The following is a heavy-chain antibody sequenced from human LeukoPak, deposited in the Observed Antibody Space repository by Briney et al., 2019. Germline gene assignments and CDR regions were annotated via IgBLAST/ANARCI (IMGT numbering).Heavy chain of an antibody. CDR3: AKSLFTSATGTGRAFHI. CDR1: GFSFSAYP. D-gene: IGHD1-1*01. V-gene: IGHV3-23*01. CDR2: ISASGDVT. J-gene: IGHJ3*02. Sequence: PGGSLRLSCAASGFSFSAYPMGLVRQAPGKGLQWLSGISASGDVTFHADRVKGRFAISRDNSKNTLYLQMTGLRAGDTAEYYCAKSLFTSATGTGRAFHIWGQGTMVTVSS.